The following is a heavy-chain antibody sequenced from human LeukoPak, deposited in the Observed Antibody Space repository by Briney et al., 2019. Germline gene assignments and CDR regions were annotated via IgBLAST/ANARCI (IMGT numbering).Heavy chain of an antibody. CDR2: ISGSGGST. CDR3: ASQGYCSGGSCSSNY. J-gene: IGHJ4*02. CDR1: GFTFSSNA. Sequence: GGSLRLSCAASGFTFSSNAMSWVRQAPGKGLEWVSTISGSGGSTYYADSVKGRFTISRDNSKNTLYLQMNSLRAEGTAVYYCASQGYCSGGSCSSNYWGQGTLVTVSS. V-gene: IGHV3-23*01. D-gene: IGHD2-15*01.